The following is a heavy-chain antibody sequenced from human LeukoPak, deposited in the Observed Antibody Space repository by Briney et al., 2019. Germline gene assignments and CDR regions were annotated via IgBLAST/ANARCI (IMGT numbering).Heavy chain of an antibody. CDR2: IYHSGST. J-gene: IGHJ4*02. CDR1: GGSISSSNW. V-gene: IGHV4-4*02. D-gene: IGHD3-10*01. Sequence: PSETLSLTCAVSGGSISSSNWWSWVRQPPGKGLEWIGEIYHSGSTNYNPSLKSRVTISVDTSKNQFSLKLSSVTAADTAVYYCARDGAGWFGDSYFDYWGQGTLVTVSS. CDR3: ARDGAGWFGDSYFDY.